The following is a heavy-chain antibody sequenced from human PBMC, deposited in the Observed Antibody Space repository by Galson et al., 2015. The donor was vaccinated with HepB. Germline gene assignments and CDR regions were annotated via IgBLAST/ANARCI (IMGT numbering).Heavy chain of an antibody. CDR2: ISYDGSNK. Sequence: SLRLSCAASGFTFSSYAMHWVRQAPGKGLEWVAVISYDGSNKYYADSVKGRFTISRDNSKNTLYLQMNSLRAEDTAVYYCASVGTAMVNFDYWGQGTLVTVSS. CDR3: ASVGTAMVNFDY. V-gene: IGHV3-30*04. CDR1: GFTFSSYA. D-gene: IGHD5-18*01. J-gene: IGHJ4*02.